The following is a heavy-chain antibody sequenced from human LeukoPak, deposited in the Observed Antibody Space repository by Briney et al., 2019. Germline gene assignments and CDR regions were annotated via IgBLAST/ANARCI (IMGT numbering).Heavy chain of an antibody. CDR3: ASGLRYFDLYY. CDR2: IYHSGNS. V-gene: IGHV4-38-2*02. D-gene: IGHD3-9*01. Sequence: SETLSLTCSVSGYSISSGYYWGWIRQPPGKGLEWIGIIYHSGNSYYNPSLKSRVTISIDTSENQFSLKLSSVTAADTAVYYCASGLRYFDLYYWGQGTLVTVSS. CDR1: GYSISSGYY. J-gene: IGHJ4*02.